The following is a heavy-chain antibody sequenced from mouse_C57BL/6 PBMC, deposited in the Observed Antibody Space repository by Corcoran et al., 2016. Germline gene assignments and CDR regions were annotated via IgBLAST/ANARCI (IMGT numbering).Heavy chain of an antibody. CDR2: IYPGSGNT. D-gene: IGHD1-1*02. CDR1: GYTFTDYY. J-gene: IGHJ4*01. V-gene: IGHV1-76*01. Sequence: QVQLKQSGAELVRPGASVKLSCKASGYTFTDYYINWVKQRPGQGLEWIARIYPGSGNTYYNEKFKGKATLTAEKSSSTAYMQLSSLTSEDSAVYFCASGFRLWAMDYWGQGTSVTVSS. CDR3: ASGFRLWAMDY.